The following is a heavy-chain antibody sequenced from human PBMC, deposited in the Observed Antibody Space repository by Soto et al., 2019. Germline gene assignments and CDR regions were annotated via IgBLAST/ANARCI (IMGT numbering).Heavy chain of an antibody. Sequence: QVQLVQSGAEVQKPGSSVKVSCKASGGTFSSYTISWVRQAPGQGLEWMGRIIPILGIANYAQKFQGRVTITADKSTSTAYMELSSLRSEDTAVYYCARGPGIVLMVYYFDYWGQGTLVTVSS. CDR1: GGTFSSYT. D-gene: IGHD2-8*01. J-gene: IGHJ4*02. V-gene: IGHV1-69*02. CDR3: ARGPGIVLMVYYFDY. CDR2: IIPILGIA.